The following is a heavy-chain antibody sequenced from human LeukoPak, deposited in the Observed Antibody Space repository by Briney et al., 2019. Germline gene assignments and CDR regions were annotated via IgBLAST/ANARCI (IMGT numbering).Heavy chain of an antibody. CDR3: ARLGYGGNFCDY. CDR1: GYTFTSYG. V-gene: IGHV1-18*01. J-gene: IGHJ4*02. CDR2: ISAYNGNT. Sequence: ASVKVSCKASGYTFTSYGINWVRQAPGQGLEWMGWISAYNGNTNYAQKLQGRVTMTTDTSTSTAYMELRSLRSDDTAMYYCARLGYGGNFCDYWGQGPLVGVSS. D-gene: IGHD4-23*01.